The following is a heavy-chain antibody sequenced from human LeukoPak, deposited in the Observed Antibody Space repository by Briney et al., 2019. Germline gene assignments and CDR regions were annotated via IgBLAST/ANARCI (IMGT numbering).Heavy chain of an antibody. Sequence: GGSLRLSCAASGFSFSEYAMNWVRQAPGKGLQWISYIDSTSRNIYYGDSVKGRFTVSRDNAKNSLHLQLNSLRGEDTALYYCAREDDAWGPNTFNVWGQGAMVTVSS. D-gene: IGHD7-27*01. J-gene: IGHJ3*01. CDR2: IDSTSRNI. V-gene: IGHV3-48*01. CDR3: AREDDAWGPNTFNV. CDR1: GFSFSEYA.